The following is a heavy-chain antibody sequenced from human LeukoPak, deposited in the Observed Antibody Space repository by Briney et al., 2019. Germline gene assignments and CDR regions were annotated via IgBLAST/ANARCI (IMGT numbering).Heavy chain of an antibody. CDR3: ARGLSLRYDFWSGYSSFDY. CDR2: INHSGST. J-gene: IGHJ4*02. V-gene: IGHV4-34*01. CDR1: GGSFSVYY. D-gene: IGHD3-3*01. Sequence: PSETLSLTCSVYGGSFSVYYWSWIRQPPGKGLEWIGEINHSGSTNYNPSLKRRVTISVDTSKKQFSLKLSSVTAADTAVYYCARGLSLRYDFWSGYSSFDYWGQGTLVTVSS.